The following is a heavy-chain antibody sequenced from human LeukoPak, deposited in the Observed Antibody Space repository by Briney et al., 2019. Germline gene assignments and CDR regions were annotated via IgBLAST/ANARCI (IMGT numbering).Heavy chain of an antibody. CDR3: ARGFHFDY. CDR1: GFTFDDYA. J-gene: IGHJ4*02. Sequence: PGRSLRLSCAASGFTFDDYAMHWVRQAPGKGLEWVSGISWNSGSIGYADSVKGRFTISRDNSKNTLYLQMNSLRAEDTAVYYCARGFHFDYWGQGTLVTVSS. V-gene: IGHV3-9*01. D-gene: IGHD3-10*01. CDR2: ISWNSGSI.